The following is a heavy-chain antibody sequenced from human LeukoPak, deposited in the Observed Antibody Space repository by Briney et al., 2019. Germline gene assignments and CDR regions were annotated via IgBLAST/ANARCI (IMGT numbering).Heavy chain of an antibody. V-gene: IGHV3-7*03. D-gene: IGHD3-22*01. CDR1: GFAFSSYW. Sequence: GGSLRLSCAASGFAFSSYWMSWVRQAPGKGVEWVANIKQDGSEKYYVDSVKGRFTISRDNAKNSLYLQMNSLRVEDTAVYYCARDRRHSSGLLDAFDIWGQGTMVTVSS. CDR3: ARDRRHSSGLLDAFDI. CDR2: IKQDGSEK. J-gene: IGHJ3*02.